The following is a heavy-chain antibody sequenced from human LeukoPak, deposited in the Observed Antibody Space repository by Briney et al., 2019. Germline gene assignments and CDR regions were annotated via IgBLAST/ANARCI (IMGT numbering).Heavy chain of an antibody. CDR3: ARDPDA. CDR2: IYSGGDT. CDR1: GFTVSNYY. Sequence: PGGSLRLSCGASGFTVSNYYMSWVRKAPGEGLEWVSVIYSGGDTYHADSVKGRFTLSRDNSKNTLYLQMNSLRAEDTAVYYCARDPDAWGQGTLVTVSS. V-gene: IGHV3-66*01. J-gene: IGHJ5*02.